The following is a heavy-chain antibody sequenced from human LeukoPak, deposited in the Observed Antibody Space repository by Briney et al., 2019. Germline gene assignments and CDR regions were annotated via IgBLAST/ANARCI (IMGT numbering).Heavy chain of an antibody. Sequence: GGSLRLSCAASGFTFSSSTMSWVRQAPGKGLEWVSAISNNGGYTYYADSVQGRFTISRDNSKSTLCLQMNSLRAEDTAVYYCAKQLGYCSDGRCYFPYWGQGTLVTVSS. D-gene: IGHD2-15*01. CDR1: GFTFSSST. V-gene: IGHV3-23*01. CDR2: ISNNGGYT. CDR3: AKQLGYCSDGRCYFPY. J-gene: IGHJ4*02.